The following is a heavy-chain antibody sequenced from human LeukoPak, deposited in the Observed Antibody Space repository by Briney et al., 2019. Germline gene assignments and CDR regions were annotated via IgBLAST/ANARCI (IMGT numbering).Heavy chain of an antibody. D-gene: IGHD6-13*01. Sequence: PGGSLRLSCAASGYTFDDYGMSWVRQAPGKGLEWVSGINWNGGSTGYADSVKGRFTISRDNAKNSLYLQMNSLRAEDTALYYCARDIAAAGFNWFDPWGQGTLVTVSS. J-gene: IGHJ5*02. V-gene: IGHV3-20*04. CDR2: INWNGGST. CDR1: GYTFDDYG. CDR3: ARDIAAAGFNWFDP.